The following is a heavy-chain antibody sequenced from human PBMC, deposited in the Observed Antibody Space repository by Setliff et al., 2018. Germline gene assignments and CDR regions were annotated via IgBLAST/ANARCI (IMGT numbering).Heavy chain of an antibody. J-gene: IGHJ3*02. D-gene: IGHD2-2*03. Sequence: PGGSLRLSCVASGFTFSRYWMSWVRQAPGKGLEWVANIKEDGSEKYYGESVEGRFTMSRDNAKNSLYLQMNSLRAEDTALYYCARDLGCYSSVGCRDAFDIWGQGTMVTVSS. V-gene: IGHV3-7*01. CDR1: GFTFSRYW. CDR3: ARDLGCYSSVGCRDAFDI. CDR2: IKEDGSEK.